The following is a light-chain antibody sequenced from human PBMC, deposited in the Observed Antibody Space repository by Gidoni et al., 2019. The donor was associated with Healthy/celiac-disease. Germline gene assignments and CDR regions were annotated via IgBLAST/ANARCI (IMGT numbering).Light chain of an antibody. J-gene: IGLJ2*01. Sequence: QSALTQPPSATGSPGQSVTSSCTGTRSDVCGYNYVPWYQQHPGKAPTLIIYEVSKRPSGVPDRFSGFKSVNTASRTVSGLQAEDEADYYCSSYAGSNTVFGGGPSLPVL. V-gene: IGLV2-8*01. CDR1: RSDVCGYNY. CDR3: SSYAGSNTV. CDR2: EVS.